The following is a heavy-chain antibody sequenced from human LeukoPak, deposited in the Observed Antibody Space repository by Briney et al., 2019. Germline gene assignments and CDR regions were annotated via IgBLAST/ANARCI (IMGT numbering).Heavy chain of an antibody. J-gene: IGHJ4*02. V-gene: IGHV4-39*01. CDR2: IYYSGST. D-gene: IGHD2-8*01. Sequence: SETLSLTCTVSGGSISSSSYYWGWIRQPPGKGLEWIGSIYYSGSTYYNPSLKSRVTISVDTSKNQFSLKLSSVTAADTAVYYCAKASSETNFACGGKGTRVTVSS. CDR3: AKASSETNFAC. CDR1: GGSISSSSYY.